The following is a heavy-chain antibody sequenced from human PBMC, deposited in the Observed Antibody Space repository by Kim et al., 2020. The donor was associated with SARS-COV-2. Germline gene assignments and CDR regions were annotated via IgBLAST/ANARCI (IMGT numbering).Heavy chain of an antibody. Sequence: ASVKVSCKASGYTFTSYGISWVRQAPGQGLEWMGWISAYNGNTNYAQKLQGRVTMTTDTSTSTAYMELGSLTSDDTAVYYCARDRAPDSSGYYFAFDIWGQGTMVTVSS. CDR2: ISAYNGNT. V-gene: IGHV1-18*04. CDR3: ARDRAPDSSGYYFAFDI. J-gene: IGHJ3*02. CDR1: GYTFTSYG. D-gene: IGHD3-22*01.